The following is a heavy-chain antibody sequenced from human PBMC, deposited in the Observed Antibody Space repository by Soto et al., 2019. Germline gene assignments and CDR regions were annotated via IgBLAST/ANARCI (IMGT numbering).Heavy chain of an antibody. CDR3: ASSLQCSGGSCYVDY. D-gene: IGHD2-15*01. CDR2: IDPSDSYT. J-gene: IGHJ4*02. Sequence: GESLKISCKGSGYSFTSYWISWVRQMPVKGLEWMGRIDPSDSYTNYSPSFQGHVTISADKSISTAYLQWSSLKASDTAMYYCASSLQCSGGSCYVDYWGQGTLVTVSS. CDR1: GYSFTSYW. V-gene: IGHV5-10-1*01.